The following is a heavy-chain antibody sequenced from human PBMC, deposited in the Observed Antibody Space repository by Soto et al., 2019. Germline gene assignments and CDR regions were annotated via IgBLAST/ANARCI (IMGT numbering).Heavy chain of an antibody. J-gene: IGHJ4*02. Sequence: SETLSLTCTVSGGSISSYYWTWIRQPPGKGLEWIGNIYYSGSTNYNPSLKSRVIISVDTSKNQFSLKLTSVTAADTAVYYCARPRYCSSSSCHTFDYWGQGTLVTVSS. CDR2: IYYSGST. CDR1: GGSISSYY. CDR3: ARPRYCSSSSCHTFDY. V-gene: IGHV4-59*01. D-gene: IGHD2-2*02.